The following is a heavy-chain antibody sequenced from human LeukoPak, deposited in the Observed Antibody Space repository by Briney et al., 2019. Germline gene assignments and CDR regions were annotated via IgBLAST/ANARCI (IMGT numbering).Heavy chain of an antibody. CDR3: AKGKGKRIQLWPDLFDY. D-gene: IGHD5-18*01. Sequence: GGSLRLSCAASGFTFDDYAMHWVRQAPGKGLEWVSGISWNSGSIGYADSVKGRFTISRDNAKNPLYLQMNSLRAEDTALYYCAKGKGKRIQLWPDLFDYWGQGTLVTVSS. CDR2: ISWNSGSI. J-gene: IGHJ4*02. V-gene: IGHV3-9*01. CDR1: GFTFDDYA.